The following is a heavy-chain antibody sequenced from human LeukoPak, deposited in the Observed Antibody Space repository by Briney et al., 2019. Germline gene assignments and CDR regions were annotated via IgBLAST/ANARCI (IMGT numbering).Heavy chain of an antibody. Sequence: ASVKVSCKASGYTFTGYYIHWVRQAPGQGLEWMGWINPNSADTKYAQKFQGRVTMTRDTSISTVHMELSGLISDDTAMYFCARDIAAAGIDWFDTWGHGTLVTVSS. J-gene: IGHJ5*01. CDR1: GYTFTGYY. CDR2: INPNSADT. D-gene: IGHD6-13*01. CDR3: ARDIAAAGIDWFDT. V-gene: IGHV1-2*02.